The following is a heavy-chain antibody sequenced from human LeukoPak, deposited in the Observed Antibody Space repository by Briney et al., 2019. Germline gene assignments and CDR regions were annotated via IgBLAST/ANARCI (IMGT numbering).Heavy chain of an antibody. CDR2: ISYDGSNK. V-gene: IGHV3-30*04. Sequence: GGSLRLSCAASGFTFSSYAMHWVRQAPGKGLEWVAVISYDGSNKYYADSVKGRFTISRDNSKNTLYLQMSSLRAEDTAVYYCARGESSGWFVYWGQGTLVTVSS. D-gene: IGHD6-19*01. CDR3: ARGESSGWFVY. J-gene: IGHJ4*02. CDR1: GFTFSSYA.